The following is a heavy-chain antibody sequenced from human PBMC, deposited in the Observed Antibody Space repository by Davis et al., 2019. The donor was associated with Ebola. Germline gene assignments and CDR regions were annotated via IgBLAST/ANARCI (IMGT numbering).Heavy chain of an antibody. CDR1: GFTFSSYG. CDR3: AKIVGATNLVDY. CDR2: ISYDGSNK. Sequence: GESLKISCAASGFTFSSYGMHWVRQAPGKGLEWVAVISYDGSNKYYADSVKGRFTISRDNSKNTLYLQMNSLRAEDTAVYYCAKIVGATNLVDYWGQGTLVTVSS. J-gene: IGHJ4*02. V-gene: IGHV3-30*18. D-gene: IGHD1-26*01.